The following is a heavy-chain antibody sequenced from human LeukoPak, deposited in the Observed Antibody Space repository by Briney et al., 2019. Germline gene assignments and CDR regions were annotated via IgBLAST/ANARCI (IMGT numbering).Heavy chain of an antibody. CDR2: INWNGGST. CDR1: GFTFDDYG. J-gene: IGHJ4*02. Sequence: GALRLSCAASGFTFDDYGMSWVRQAPGKGLEWVSGINWNGGSTGYADSVKGRFTISRDNAKNSLYLQVNSLRAEDTALYYCARGGSGSYHSFDYWGQGTLVTVSS. D-gene: IGHD1-26*01. CDR3: ARGGSGSYHSFDY. V-gene: IGHV3-20*04.